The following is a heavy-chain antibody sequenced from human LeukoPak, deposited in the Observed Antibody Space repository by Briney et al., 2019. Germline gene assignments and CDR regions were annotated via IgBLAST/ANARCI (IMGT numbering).Heavy chain of an antibody. CDR2: INNVRSHI. J-gene: IGHJ4*02. D-gene: IGHD3-9*01. CDR1: GFTFSTSA. V-gene: IGHV3-21*06. CDR3: ASLSYYDILTGLYYFDY. Sequence: GGSLRLSCAASGFTFSTSAMNWVRQAPGKGLEWVSSINNVRSHIYYADSVRGRFTISRDNANNVLYLQMNSLRAEDTAVYYCASLSYYDILTGLYYFDYWGQGTLVTVSS.